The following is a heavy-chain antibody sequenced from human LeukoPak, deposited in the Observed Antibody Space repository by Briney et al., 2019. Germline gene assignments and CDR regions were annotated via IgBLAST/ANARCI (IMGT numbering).Heavy chain of an antibody. V-gene: IGHV3-20*04. CDR2: INWNGGST. D-gene: IGHD1-26*01. CDR3: AREASGSYLDY. CDR1: GFTLDDYG. J-gene: IGHJ4*02. Sequence: GRSLRLSCAASGFTLDDYGMSWVRQAPGKGLEWASGINWNGGSTGYADSVKGRFTISRDNAKNSLYLQMNSLRAEDTALYYCAREASGSYLDYWGQGTLVTVSS.